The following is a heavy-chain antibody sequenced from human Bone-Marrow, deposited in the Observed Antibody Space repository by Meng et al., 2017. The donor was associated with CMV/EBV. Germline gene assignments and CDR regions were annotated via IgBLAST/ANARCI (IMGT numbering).Heavy chain of an antibody. J-gene: IGHJ4*02. V-gene: IGHV3-48*04. CDR1: GFTFSTYS. CDR2: ISSSPTTI. CDR3: AINIPGTPINY. D-gene: IGHD2-21*01. Sequence: GESLKISCAASGFTFSTYSMNWFRQAPGKGLEWVSYISSSPTTIYYADSVKGRFTISRDNGKYSVYLQMKNLRAQDTAVYYCAINIPGTPINYWGQGTLVTASS.